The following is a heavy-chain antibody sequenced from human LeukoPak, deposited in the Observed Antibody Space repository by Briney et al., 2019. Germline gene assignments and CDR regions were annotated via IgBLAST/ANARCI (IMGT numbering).Heavy chain of an antibody. D-gene: IGHD6-19*01. J-gene: IGHJ4*02. CDR2: IYWIADK. Sequence: SGPTLGKPTQPLPLTCTFSGLSLSTSGVGVGWIRQPPGKALEWLALIYWIADKRYRPSLKIRLTITKDTSKNEVVLTMTNMHPVDTATYDCAHSGRVAGMYYFDYWGQGTLVTVSS. V-gene: IGHV2-5*01. CDR1: GLSLSTSGVG. CDR3: AHSGRVAGMYYFDY.